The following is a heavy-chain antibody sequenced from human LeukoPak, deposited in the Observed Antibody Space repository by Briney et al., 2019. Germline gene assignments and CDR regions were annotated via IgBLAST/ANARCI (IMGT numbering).Heavy chain of an antibody. V-gene: IGHV4-59*01. CDR3: ARDPNRYRDAFDI. CDR1: GGSISSYY. D-gene: IGHD2-2*02. Sequence: TSETLSLTCTVSGGSISSYYWSWIRQPPGKGLEWIGYIYYSGSTNYNPSLKSRVTISVDTSKNQFSLKLSSVTAADTAVYYCARDPNRYRDAFDIWGQGTMVTVSS. CDR2: IYYSGST. J-gene: IGHJ3*02.